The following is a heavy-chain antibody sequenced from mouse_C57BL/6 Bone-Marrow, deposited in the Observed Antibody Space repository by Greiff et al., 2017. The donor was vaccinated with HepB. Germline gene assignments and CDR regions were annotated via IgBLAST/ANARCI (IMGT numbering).Heavy chain of an antibody. D-gene: IGHD1-1*01. Sequence: QVQLQQPGAELVKPGASVKLSCKASGYTFTSYWMHWVKQRPGQGLEWIGMIHPNSGSTNYNEKFKSKATLTVDKSSSTAYMQLSSLTSEDSAVYYCARFGEGTVEEDYFDYWGQGTTLTVSS. CDR2: IHPNSGST. CDR1: GYTFTSYW. V-gene: IGHV1-64*01. J-gene: IGHJ2*01. CDR3: ARFGEGTVEEDYFDY.